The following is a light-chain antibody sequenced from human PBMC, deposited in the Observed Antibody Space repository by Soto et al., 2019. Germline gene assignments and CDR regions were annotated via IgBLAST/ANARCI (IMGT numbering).Light chain of an antibody. CDR2: DVS. V-gene: IGKV3-20*01. Sequence: EIVLTQSPGTLSLSPGERATLSCRSSQSVSNSYLAWYQQKPSQAPRLLIYDVSSRATGIPDRFSGSGSGTDFTLTISRLESEDFAVYYCQQYGISPTFGQGTKVEIK. J-gene: IGKJ1*01. CDR3: QQYGISPT. CDR1: QSVSNSY.